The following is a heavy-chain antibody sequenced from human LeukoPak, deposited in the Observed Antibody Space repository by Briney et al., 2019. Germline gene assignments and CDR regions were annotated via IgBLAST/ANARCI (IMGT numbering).Heavy chain of an antibody. J-gene: IGHJ2*01. V-gene: IGHV1-2*02. CDR1: GYTFTGYY. D-gene: IGHD3-22*01. CDR2: INPNSGGT. Sequence: ASVKVSCKASGYTFTGYYMHWVRQAPGQGLEWMGWINPNSGGTNYAQKFQGRVTMTRDTSINTAYMELSRLRSDDTAVYYCAINPDSSGGGSDWYFDLWGRGTLVTVSS. CDR3: AINPDSSGGGSDWYFDL.